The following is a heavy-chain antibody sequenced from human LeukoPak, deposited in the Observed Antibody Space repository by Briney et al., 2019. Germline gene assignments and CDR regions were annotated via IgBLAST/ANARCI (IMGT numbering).Heavy chain of an antibody. CDR1: GITFSSYE. Sequence: PGGSLTLSCAASGITFSSYEMNWVRQAPAKGLQWVSYISSSGSTIYYADSVKGRFTISRDNAKNSLYLQMNSLRAEDTALYYCARGASRADYWGQGTLVTVSS. J-gene: IGHJ4*02. CDR3: ARGASRADY. CDR2: ISSSGSTI. V-gene: IGHV3-48*03.